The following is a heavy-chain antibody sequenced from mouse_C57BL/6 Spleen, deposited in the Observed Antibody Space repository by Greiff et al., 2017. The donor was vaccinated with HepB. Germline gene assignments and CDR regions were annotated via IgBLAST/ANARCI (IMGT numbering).Heavy chain of an antibody. CDR1: GYTFTNYW. CDR3: ARGGGSSPRFAY. CDR2: IYPGGGYT. D-gene: IGHD1-1*02. Sequence: QVQLKESGAELVRPGTSVKMSCKASGYTFTNYWIGWAKQRPGHGLEWIGDIYPGGGYTNYNEKFKGKATLTADKSSSTAYMQFSSLTSEDSAIYYCARGGGSSPRFAYWGQGTLVTVSA. J-gene: IGHJ3*01. V-gene: IGHV1-63*01.